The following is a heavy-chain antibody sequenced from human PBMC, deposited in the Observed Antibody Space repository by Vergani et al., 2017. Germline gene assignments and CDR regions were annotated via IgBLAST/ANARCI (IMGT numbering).Heavy chain of an antibody. J-gene: IGHJ6*03. CDR1: GGTFSSYA. Sequence: QVQLVQSGAEVKKPGSSVKVSCKASGGTFSSYAISWVRQAPGQGLEWMGGIIPIFGTANYAQKFQGRVTITADESTSTAYMELSSLRSEDTAVYYCARGGIAAASPYYYYYYMDVWGEGTTVTVSS. V-gene: IGHV1-69*13. CDR3: ARGGIAAASPYYYYYYMDV. CDR2: IIPIFGTA. D-gene: IGHD6-13*01.